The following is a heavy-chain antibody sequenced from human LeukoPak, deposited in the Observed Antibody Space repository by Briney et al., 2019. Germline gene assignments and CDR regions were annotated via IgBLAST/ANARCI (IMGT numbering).Heavy chain of an antibody. CDR3: AKDQLSGSYPDAFDI. CDR1: GFTFGSYS. J-gene: IGHJ3*02. V-gene: IGHV3-23*01. D-gene: IGHD1-26*01. CDR2: ISGSGGST. Sequence: GGSLRLSCAASGFTFGSYSMNWVRQAPGKGLEWVSAISGSGGSTYYADSVKGRFTISRDNSKNTLYLQMNSLRAEDTAVYYCAKDQLSGSYPDAFDIWGQGTMVTVSS.